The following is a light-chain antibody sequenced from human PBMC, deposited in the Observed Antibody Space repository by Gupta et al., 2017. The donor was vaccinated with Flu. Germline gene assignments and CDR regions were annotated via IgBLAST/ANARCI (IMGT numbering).Light chain of an antibody. J-gene: IGLJ1*01. CDR2: GDH. Sequence: SVLTQPPSASVTPGQRVTLSCSGSSSNVGSHTINWYLQLPGAAPKLVISGDHQRPSGVPDRFSASKSGTSASLAISGLQSEDEADYYCASWDNSMNGFVFGSGTTVTLL. V-gene: IGLV1-44*01. CDR3: ASWDNSMNGFV. CDR1: SSNVGSHT.